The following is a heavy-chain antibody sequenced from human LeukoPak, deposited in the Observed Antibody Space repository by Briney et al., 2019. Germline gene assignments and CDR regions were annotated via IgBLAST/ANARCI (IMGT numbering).Heavy chain of an antibody. D-gene: IGHD5-24*01. CDR3: ARDPGARDGYRLAFDI. CDR2: INPSGGST. CDR1: GYTFTSYY. J-gene: IGHJ3*02. Sequence: GASVKVSCKASGYTFTSYYMHWVRQAPGQGLGWMGIINPSGGSTSYAQKFQGRVTMTRDTSTSTVYMELSSLRSEDTAVYYCARDPGARDGYRLAFDIWGQGTMVTVSS. V-gene: IGHV1-46*01.